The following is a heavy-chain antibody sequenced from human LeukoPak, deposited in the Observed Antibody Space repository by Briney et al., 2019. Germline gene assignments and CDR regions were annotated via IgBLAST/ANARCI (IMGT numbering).Heavy chain of an antibody. CDR3: AKYSSPQNTAMASWYYGMDV. D-gene: IGHD5-18*01. J-gene: IGHJ6*02. V-gene: IGHV3-23*01. CDR1: GFTLSNNA. Sequence: GGSLRLSCVASGFTLSNNAMAWVRQAPGKGLEWVSALGGSDDRTDYADSVQGRFTISRDNSTNTLYLQMNSLRAEDTAVYYCAKYSSPQNTAMASWYYGMDVWGQGTTVTVSS. CDR2: LGGSDDRT.